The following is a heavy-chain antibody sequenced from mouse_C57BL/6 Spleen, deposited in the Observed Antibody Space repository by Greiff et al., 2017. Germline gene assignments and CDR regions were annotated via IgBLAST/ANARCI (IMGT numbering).Heavy chain of an antibody. CDR2: ISYDGSN. CDR3: ARVGYSNNYFDY. Sequence: EVQLVESGPGLVKPSQSLSLTCSVTGYSITSGYYWNWIRQFPGNKLEWMGYISYDGSNNYNPSLKNRISITRDTSKNQFFLKLNSVTTEDTATYYCARVGYSNNYFDYWGQGTTLTVSS. J-gene: IGHJ2*01. V-gene: IGHV3-6*01. CDR1: GYSITSGYY. D-gene: IGHD2-5*01.